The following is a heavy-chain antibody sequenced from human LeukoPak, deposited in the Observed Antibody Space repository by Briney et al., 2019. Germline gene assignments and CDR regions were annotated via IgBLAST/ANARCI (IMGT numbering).Heavy chain of an antibody. CDR3: ARLPPGGQQLAFDY. CDR1: GASISSGY. V-gene: IGHV4-59*08. D-gene: IGHD6-13*01. Sequence: SETLSLTCTVSGASISSGYWSWIRQPPGKGLEWIGYIYYSGSTNYNPSLKSRVTISLDTSKNQFSLKLSSVTAADTAVYYCARLPPGGQQLAFDYWGQGTLVTVPS. J-gene: IGHJ4*02. CDR2: IYYSGST.